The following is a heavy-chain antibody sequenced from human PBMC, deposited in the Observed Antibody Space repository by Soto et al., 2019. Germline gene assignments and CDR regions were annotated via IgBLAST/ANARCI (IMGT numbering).Heavy chain of an antibody. Sequence: EVQLVESGGGLVQPGGSLRLSCAASGFTFSSYSMNWVRQAPGKGLEWVSYISSSSSTIYYADSVKGRFTISRDNAKNSLYLHINSLRDEDTAVYYCAREGGNLNWFDPWGQGTLVTVSS. V-gene: IGHV3-48*02. D-gene: IGHD1-26*01. CDR2: ISSSSSTI. CDR3: AREGGNLNWFDP. CDR1: GFTFSSYS. J-gene: IGHJ5*02.